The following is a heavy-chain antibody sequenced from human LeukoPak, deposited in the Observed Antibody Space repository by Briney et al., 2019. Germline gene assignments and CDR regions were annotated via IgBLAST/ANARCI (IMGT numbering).Heavy chain of an antibody. CDR3: ARDAGAATVTRGYFQH. CDR1: GFTFSSYA. J-gene: IGHJ1*01. V-gene: IGHV3-30-3*01. D-gene: IGHD4-17*01. Sequence: GGSLRLSCAASGFTFSSYAMHWVRQAPGKGLEWVAVISYDGSNKYYADSVKGRFTISRDNSKNTLYLQMNSLRAEDTAVYYCARDAGAATVTRGYFQHWGQGTLVTVSS. CDR2: ISYDGSNK.